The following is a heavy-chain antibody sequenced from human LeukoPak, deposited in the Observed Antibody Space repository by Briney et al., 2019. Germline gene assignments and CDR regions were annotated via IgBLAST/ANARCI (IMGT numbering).Heavy chain of an antibody. CDR2: INHSGST. V-gene: IGHV4-34*01. Sequence: SETLSLTCAVYGGSFSGYYWRGIRQPPGKGLEWIGEINHSGSTNYNPSLKSRVTISVDTSKNQFSLKLSSVTAADTAVYYCARGSEDNWNDLLWAFDIWGQGTMVTVSS. D-gene: IGHD1-20*01. J-gene: IGHJ3*02. CDR1: GGSFSGYY. CDR3: ARGSEDNWNDLLWAFDI.